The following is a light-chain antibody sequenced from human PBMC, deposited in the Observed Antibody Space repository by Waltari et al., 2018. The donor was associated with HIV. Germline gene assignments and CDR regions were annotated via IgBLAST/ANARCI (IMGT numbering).Light chain of an antibody. J-gene: IGLJ3*02. CDR2: YTSDSDK. V-gene: IGLV5-45*02. CDR3: MIWYSSAGV. CDR1: RGINVGTYT. Sequence: QAVLTQPSSLSASPGASASLTCTLRRGINVGTYTINWYQQKPGSPPPYLLRYTSDSDKQQVSGVPSRCSGSKDASANAGILLISGLQSEDEADYYCMIWYSSAGVFGGGTKLTVL.